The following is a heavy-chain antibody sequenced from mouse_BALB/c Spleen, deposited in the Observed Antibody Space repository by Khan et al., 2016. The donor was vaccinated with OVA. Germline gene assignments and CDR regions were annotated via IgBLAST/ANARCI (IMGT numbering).Heavy chain of an antibody. D-gene: IGHD1-1*01. CDR3: AKFTPDYYSMDY. Sequence: VELVESGPGLVAPSESLSITCTVSGFSLSSYGVNWVRQPPGKGLEWLGVIWGDGSTNYHSALISRLIISKDNSKSQVFLKLNSLQTDDTATYYCAKFTPDYYSMDYWGQGTSVTVSS. J-gene: IGHJ4*01. V-gene: IGHV2-3*01. CDR2: IWGDGST. CDR1: GFSLSSYG.